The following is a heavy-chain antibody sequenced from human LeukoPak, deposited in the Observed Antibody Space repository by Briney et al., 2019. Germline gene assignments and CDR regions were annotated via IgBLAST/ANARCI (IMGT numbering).Heavy chain of an antibody. D-gene: IGHD6-6*01. CDR1: AESFSGYH. J-gene: IGHJ5*02. CDR3: ARGFPSSSRWFDP. Sequence: PSETLSLTCGVYAESFSGYHWTWIRLRPGKGLDWIGDIDHSGSAHYNTSLKSRVTISVDTSNKQFSLNLHSVTAADTAVYYCARGFPSSSRWFDPWGQGTLVTVSS. CDR2: IDHSGSA. V-gene: IGHV4-34*01.